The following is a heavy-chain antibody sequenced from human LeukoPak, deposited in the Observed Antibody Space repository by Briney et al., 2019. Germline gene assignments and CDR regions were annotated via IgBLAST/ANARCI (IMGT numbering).Heavy chain of an antibody. CDR2: IGGSGGRT. CDR3: TKDQADSHGIDS. D-gene: IGHD1-1*01. CDR1: GFTFSSYA. Sequence: GGSLRLSCAASGFTFSSYAMSWVRQAPGKGLEWVSAIGGSGGRTYYADSVKGRFTISRDNSKNTLYLQMNNLRAEDTAVYYCTKDQADSHGIDSWGQGTLVTVSS. V-gene: IGHV3-23*01. J-gene: IGHJ4*02.